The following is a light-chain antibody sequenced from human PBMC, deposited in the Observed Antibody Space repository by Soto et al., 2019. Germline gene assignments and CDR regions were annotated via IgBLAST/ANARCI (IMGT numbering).Light chain of an antibody. CDR1: QSVLYSSNNKNY. J-gene: IGKJ3*01. Sequence: DIVMTQSPDSLAVSLGERATINCKSSQSVLYSSNNKNYLAWYQQKPGQPPKLLIYWASTRESGVPDRFSGSGSGTDFTLTISSLQAEDVAGYYCQQYYSTPLLTFGPGTKVDIK. CDR3: QQYYSTPLLT. CDR2: WAS. V-gene: IGKV4-1*01.